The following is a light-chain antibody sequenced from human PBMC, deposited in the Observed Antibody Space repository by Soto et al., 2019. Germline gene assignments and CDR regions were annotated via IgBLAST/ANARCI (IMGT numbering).Light chain of an antibody. CDR2: SNN. CDR1: SSNIGSNT. V-gene: IGLV1-44*01. Sequence: QSVLTQPPSASVTPGQRVTISCSGSSSNIGSNTVNWYQQLPGTAPKLLIYSNNQRPSGVPDRFSGSKSGTSASLAISGLQSEDEADYYCAAWDDSLNGLVFGGGTKLTVL. CDR3: AAWDDSLNGLV. J-gene: IGLJ2*01.